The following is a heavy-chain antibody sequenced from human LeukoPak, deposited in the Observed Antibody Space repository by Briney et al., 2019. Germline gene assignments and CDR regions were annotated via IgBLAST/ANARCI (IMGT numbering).Heavy chain of an antibody. CDR1: GFTFGDYA. Sequence: GGSLRLSCTASGFTFGDYAMSWVRQAPGKGLEWVGFIRSKAFGGTTEYAASVKGRFTISRDDSKSIAYLQMNSLKIEDTAVYYCTRAPYSNYVNLDYWGQGTLVTVSS. D-gene: IGHD4-11*01. V-gene: IGHV3-49*04. CDR3: TRAPYSNYVNLDY. J-gene: IGHJ4*02. CDR2: IRSKAFGGTT.